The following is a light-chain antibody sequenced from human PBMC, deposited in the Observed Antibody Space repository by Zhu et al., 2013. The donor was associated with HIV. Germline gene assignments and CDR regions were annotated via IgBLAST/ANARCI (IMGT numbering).Light chain of an antibody. CDR2: KVS. V-gene: IGKV2-30*02. J-gene: IGKJ1*01. CDR3: IQSTDWPPT. CDR1: RGLLHSNGNTY. Sequence: DIAMTQSPVSLLVTLGQPASISCRSSRGLLHSNGNTYLNWLQQRPGQSPRRLIYKVSNRDSGVPDRFSGSGSGTVFTLKISRVEAEDVGVYYCIQSTDWPPTLGQGTKVEIE.